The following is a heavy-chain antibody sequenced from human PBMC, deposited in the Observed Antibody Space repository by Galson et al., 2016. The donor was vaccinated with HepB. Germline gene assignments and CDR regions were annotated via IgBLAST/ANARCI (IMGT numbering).Heavy chain of an antibody. D-gene: IGHD2-2*01. CDR1: GITLSNAW. CDR2: IKSKTDGGTT. V-gene: IGHV3-15*01. J-gene: IGHJ4*02. CDR3: IKGFCSDTNCFNYFDC. Sequence: SLRLSCAASGITLSNAWIYWVRQVPGKGLEWVDRIKSKTDGGTTDYGAPVKGRFTISRDDSKNTVYLQMNSLNTEDTAFYYCIKGFCSDTNCFNYFDCWGQGTLVTVSS.